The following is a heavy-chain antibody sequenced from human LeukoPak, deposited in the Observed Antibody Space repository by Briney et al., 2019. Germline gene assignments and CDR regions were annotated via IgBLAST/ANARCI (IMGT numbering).Heavy chain of an antibody. J-gene: IGHJ4*02. CDR3: AREPGDSSGWSE. Sequence: GGSLRLSGAASGFTFTSYSMNWVRQAQGKGLGWVSSISSSSNYIYYADSVKGRFTISRDNAKNSLYLQMNSLRAEDTAVYYCAREPGDSSGWSEWGQGTLVTVSS. V-gene: IGHV3-21*01. D-gene: IGHD6-19*01. CDR1: GFTFTSYS. CDR2: ISSSSNYI.